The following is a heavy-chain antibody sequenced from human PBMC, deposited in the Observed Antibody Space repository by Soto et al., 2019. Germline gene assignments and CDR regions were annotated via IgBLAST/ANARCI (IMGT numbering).Heavy chain of an antibody. CDR1: GGTFSTST. D-gene: IGHD1-26*01. CDR2: IVPAFGAT. J-gene: IGHJ4*02. Sequence: QVQLLQSGAEVKKPGSSVLLSCKASGGTFSTSTLSWVRPAPGQGLEWMGGIVPAFGATNYEQKFQGRVTITAYESTSTAYMELSSLRSEDTAVYYCARRGEEYGAYSFAYWGQGTLVTVSS. V-gene: IGHV1-69*12. CDR3: ARRGEEYGAYSFAY.